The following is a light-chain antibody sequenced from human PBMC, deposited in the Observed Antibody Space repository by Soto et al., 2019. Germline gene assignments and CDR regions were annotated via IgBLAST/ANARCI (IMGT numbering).Light chain of an antibody. Sequence: DIQMTQSPSSLSASVGDRVTITCRASQDIRDGLGWYQQSPGKAPKRLIYAAFRLEVGVPARFIGSGSGTGFALTISSLQPDVFATYFCLQYNSYPRTFGQGTQLEIK. CDR2: AAF. CDR3: LQYNSYPRT. V-gene: IGKV1-17*01. CDR1: QDIRDG. J-gene: IGKJ2*01.